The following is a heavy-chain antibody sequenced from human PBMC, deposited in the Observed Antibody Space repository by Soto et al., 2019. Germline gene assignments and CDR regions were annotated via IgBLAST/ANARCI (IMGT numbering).Heavy chain of an antibody. CDR3: ARGRKQQLVYYYYGMDV. CDR1: GYTFTSYD. CDR2: MNPNSGNT. D-gene: IGHD6-13*01. J-gene: IGHJ6*02. V-gene: IGHV1-8*01. Sequence: ASVKVSCKASGYTFTSYDINWVRQATGQGLEWMGWMNPNSGNTGYAQKFQGRVTMTRNTSISTAYMELSSLRYEDTAVYYCARGRKQQLVYYYYGMDVWGPGTTVTVYS.